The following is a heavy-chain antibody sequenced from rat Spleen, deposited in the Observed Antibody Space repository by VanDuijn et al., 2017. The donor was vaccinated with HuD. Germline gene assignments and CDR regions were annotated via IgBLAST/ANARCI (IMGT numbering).Heavy chain of an antibody. Sequence: QVQLKESGPGLVQPSQTLSLTCTVSGFSLTSNSVHWVRQPPGKGLEWMGGIWGDGSTDYNSALKSRLSISRDTSKSQVFLKMNSLQTEDTAMYFCVRSGYTFDYWGQGVMVTVSS. V-gene: IGHV2-1*01. J-gene: IGHJ2*01. CDR3: VRSGYTFDY. CDR1: GFSLTSNS. CDR2: IWGDGST. D-gene: IGHD2-3*01.